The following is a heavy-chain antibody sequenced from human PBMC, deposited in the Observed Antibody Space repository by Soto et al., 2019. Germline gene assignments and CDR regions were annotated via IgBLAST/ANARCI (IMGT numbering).Heavy chain of an antibody. CDR2: INHSGST. J-gene: IGHJ4*02. V-gene: IGHV4-34*01. CDR1: GGSFSGYY. CDR3: ARGRGTSDY. Sequence: PDTLSLTCAVYGGSFSGYYWSWIRQPPGKGLEWIGEINHSGSTNYNPSLKSRVTISVDTSKNQFSLKLSSVTAADTAVYYCARGRGTSDYWGQGTLVTVSS. D-gene: IGHD1-1*01.